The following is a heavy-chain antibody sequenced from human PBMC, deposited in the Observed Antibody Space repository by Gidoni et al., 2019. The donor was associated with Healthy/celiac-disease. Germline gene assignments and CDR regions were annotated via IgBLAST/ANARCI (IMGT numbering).Heavy chain of an antibody. CDR1: GFTFSSYI. V-gene: IGHV3-21*01. CDR2: ISSSSSYI. CDR3: ATATGGYSYGYGRDAFDI. Sequence: EVQLVESGGGLVKPGGSLRLSCAASGFTFSSYIMNWVRQAPGKGLEWVSSISSSSSYIYYADSVKGRFTISRDNAKNALYLQMNSLRAEDTAVYYCATATGGYSYGYGRDAFDIWGQGTMVTVSS. D-gene: IGHD5-18*01. J-gene: IGHJ3*02.